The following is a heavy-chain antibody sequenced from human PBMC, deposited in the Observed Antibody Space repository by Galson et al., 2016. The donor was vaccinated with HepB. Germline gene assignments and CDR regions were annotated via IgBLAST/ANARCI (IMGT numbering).Heavy chain of an antibody. CDR1: GFTFSSYW. CDR3: ARGSSSWSLYYYYGMDV. V-gene: IGHV3-74*01. J-gene: IGHJ6*02. CDR2: INSDGSST. Sequence: SLRLSCAASGFTFSSYWMHWVRQAPGKGLVWVSRINSDGSSTSYADSVKGRFTISRDNAKNTLYLQMNSLRAEDTAVYYCARGSSSWSLYYYYGMDVWGQGTTVTVS. D-gene: IGHD6-13*01.